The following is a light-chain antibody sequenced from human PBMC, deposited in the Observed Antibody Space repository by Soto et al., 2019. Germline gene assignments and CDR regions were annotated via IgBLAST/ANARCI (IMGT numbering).Light chain of an antibody. Sequence: DIQITHSPSSLSASVGDRLTITCRSSQSISSYLNWYQQKPGKAPKLLIYAASSLQSGVPSRFSGSGSGTDFTLTISSLQPEDFATYYCQQSYSTPFTLGGGTKVDIK. V-gene: IGKV1-39*01. CDR3: QQSYSTPFT. CDR2: AAS. CDR1: QSISSY. J-gene: IGKJ4*01.